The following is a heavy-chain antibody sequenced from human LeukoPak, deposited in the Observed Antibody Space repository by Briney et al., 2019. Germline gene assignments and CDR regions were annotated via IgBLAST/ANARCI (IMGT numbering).Heavy chain of an antibody. D-gene: IGHD3-10*01. V-gene: IGHV3-74*01. CDR1: GXTFSSYW. J-gene: IGHJ3*02. CDR3: ARARGYYGSGSYAFDI. Sequence: AGGSLRLSCAASGXTFSSYWMHWVRQAPGKGLVWVSRINSDGSSTSYADSVKGRFTISRDNAKNTLYLQMNSLRAEDTALYYCARARGYYGSGSYAFDIWGQGTMVTVSS. CDR2: INSDGSST.